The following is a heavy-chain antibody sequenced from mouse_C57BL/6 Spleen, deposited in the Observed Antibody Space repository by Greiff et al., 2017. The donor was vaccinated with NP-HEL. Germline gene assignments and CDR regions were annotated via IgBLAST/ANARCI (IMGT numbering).Heavy chain of an antibody. D-gene: IGHD1-1*01. Sequence: QVQLQQPGAELVRPGSSVKLSCKASGYTFTSYWMDWVKQSPGQGLEWIGNIYPSDSETHYNQKFKDKARLTVDKSSSPAYRQLSSLTSEDSAVYYWARSDTTVGEDPFAYWGKGTLVTVSA. V-gene: IGHV1-61*01. J-gene: IGHJ3*01. CDR1: GYTFTSYW. CDR3: ARSDTTVGEDPFAY. CDR2: IYPSDSET.